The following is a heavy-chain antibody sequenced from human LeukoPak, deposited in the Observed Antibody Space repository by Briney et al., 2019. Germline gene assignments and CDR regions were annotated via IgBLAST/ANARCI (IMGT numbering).Heavy chain of an antibody. CDR2: ISSSSSTI. V-gene: IGHV3-48*01. J-gene: IGHJ4*02. Sequence: GGSLRLSCAASGFTFSSYSMNWVRQAPGKGLEWVSYISSSSSTIYYADSVKGRFTISRDNAKNSLCLQMNSLRAEDTAVYYCAGSPLYDFWSGYSYFDYWGQGTLVTVSS. CDR1: GFTFSSYS. D-gene: IGHD3-3*01. CDR3: AGSPLYDFWSGYSYFDY.